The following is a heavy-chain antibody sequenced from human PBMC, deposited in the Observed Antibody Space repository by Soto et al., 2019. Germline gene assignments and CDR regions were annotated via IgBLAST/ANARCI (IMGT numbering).Heavy chain of an antibody. V-gene: IGHV3-53*01. CDR2: IYSGSYT. CDR1: GLTVSHTY. D-gene: IGHD6-13*01. Sequence: GGSLRLSXPAPGLTVSHTYMRWVRQAPGKGLESVSLIYSGSYTHYADSVKGRFTISRDSSRNTLYLEMNSLRAEDTAVYYCARDPPGIAAAGVRGWGQGTLVTVSS. J-gene: IGHJ4*02. CDR3: ARDPPGIAAAGVRG.